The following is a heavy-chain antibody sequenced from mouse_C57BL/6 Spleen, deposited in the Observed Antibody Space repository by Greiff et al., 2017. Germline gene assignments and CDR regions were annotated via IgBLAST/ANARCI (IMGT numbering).Heavy chain of an antibody. CDR2: IYPGDGDT. D-gene: IGHD1-1*01. CDR3: AREGYYYGSSPYWYFDV. CDR1: GYAFSSSW. V-gene: IGHV1-82*01. J-gene: IGHJ1*03. Sequence: VQLQQSGPELVKPGASVKISCKASGYAFSSSWMNWVKQRPGKGLEWIGRIYPGDGDTNYNGKFKGKATLTADKSSSTAYMQLSSLTSEDSAVYCCAREGYYYGSSPYWYFDVWGTGTTVTVSS.